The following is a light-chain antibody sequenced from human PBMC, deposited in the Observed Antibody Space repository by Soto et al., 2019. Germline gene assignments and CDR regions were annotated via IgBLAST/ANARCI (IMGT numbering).Light chain of an antibody. CDR3: SSYTSSSNLG. V-gene: IGLV2-14*01. CDR2: EVS. J-gene: IGLJ2*01. CDR1: SSDVGGYNY. Sequence: QSALTQPASVSGSPGQSITISCTGTSSDVGGYNYVSWYQQHPGKAPKLMIYEVSNRPSGVSNRFSGSKSGNTASLTISGLQAEDAADYYCSSYTSSSNLGIGGGTKRTVL.